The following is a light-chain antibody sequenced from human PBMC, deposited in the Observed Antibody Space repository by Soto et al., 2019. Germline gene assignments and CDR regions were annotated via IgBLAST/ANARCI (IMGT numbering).Light chain of an antibody. Sequence: DIQMTQSPSTLSASVGDRVTITCRAIQSISSWLAWYQQKPGKAPKLLIYEAFISEIGVPPRFSGSGFGTEFTLTISSLQPEDSAPYYCQYYKEHSTFGQGNRLQIK. V-gene: IGKV1-5*03. CDR2: EAF. J-gene: IGKJ1*01. CDR3: QYYKEHST. CDR1: QSISSW.